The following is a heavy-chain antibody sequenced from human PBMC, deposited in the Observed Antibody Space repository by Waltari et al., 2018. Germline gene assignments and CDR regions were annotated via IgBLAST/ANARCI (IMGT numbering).Heavy chain of an antibody. J-gene: IGHJ6*03. CDR3: ARAGYSTGWFPMDV. D-gene: IGHD6-19*01. Sequence: QVQLQESGPGLVKPSETLSLTCTVSGYSISSGYYWAWIRQPPGKGLEWIGNIYHSGISHHNPSLKGRVTISVDPSKNQFSLKLSAVTAADTAVYYCARAGYSTGWFPMDVWGKGTTVTISS. CDR1: GYSISSGYY. V-gene: IGHV4-38-2*02. CDR2: IYHSGIS.